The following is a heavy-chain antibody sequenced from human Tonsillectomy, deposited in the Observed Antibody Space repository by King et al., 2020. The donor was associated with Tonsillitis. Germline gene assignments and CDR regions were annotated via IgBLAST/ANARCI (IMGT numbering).Heavy chain of an antibody. D-gene: IGHD3-3*01. CDR1: GYTFTNYD. V-gene: IGHV1-8*01. CDR2: MNPNTGHS. J-gene: IGHJ6*02. Sequence: VQLVESGAEVKKPGASVKVSCKVSGYTFTNYDINWVRQATGQGLEWMGWMNPNTGHSGSAQMFQGGVTMTRNTSISTAYMELSSLRSEDTAVYYCARGFGVVIIGGVDVWGQGTTVTVSS. CDR3: ARGFGVVIIGGVDV.